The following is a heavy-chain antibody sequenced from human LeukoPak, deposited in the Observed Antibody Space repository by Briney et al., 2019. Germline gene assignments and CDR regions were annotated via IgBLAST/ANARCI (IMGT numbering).Heavy chain of an antibody. Sequence: PGGSLRPSCVASQFRFPFSHYGMHWARQAPGRGLEWVAVIMRDGTNQYYADSVKGRFTISRDNSKNTVYLQMNSLRAEDTAVYFCAKDAQRGFDYSSSLEYWGQGTLVTVSS. J-gene: IGHJ4*02. V-gene: IGHV3-33*06. CDR3: AKDAQRGFDYSSSLEY. CDR1: QFRFPFSHYG. D-gene: IGHD4-11*01. CDR2: IMRDGTNQ.